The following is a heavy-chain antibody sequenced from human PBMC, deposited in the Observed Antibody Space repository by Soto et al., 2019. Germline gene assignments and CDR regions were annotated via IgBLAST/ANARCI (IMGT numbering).Heavy chain of an antibody. CDR3: ARDLRYCSSTSCAGAFDI. V-gene: IGHV4-59*13. D-gene: IGHD2-2*01. Sequence: SETLSLTCTDSGGSISRYYWSWIRQPPGKGLEWIGYIYYSGSTNYNPSLKSRVTISVDTSKNQFSLKLSSVTAADTAVYYCARDLRYCSSTSCAGAFDIWGQGTMVTVSS. CDR2: IYYSGST. CDR1: GGSISRYY. J-gene: IGHJ3*02.